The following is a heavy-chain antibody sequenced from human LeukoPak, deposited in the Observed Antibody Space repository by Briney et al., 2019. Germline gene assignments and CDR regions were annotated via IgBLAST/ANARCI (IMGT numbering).Heavy chain of an antibody. CDR2: IHYSGST. J-gene: IGHJ3*02. V-gene: IGHV4-59*08. Sequence: SETLSLTCTVSGGSISGYYWSWIRQPPGKGLEYIGYIHYSGSTTYNPFLKSRVTISVDTSKNQFSLKMNSVTAADTAVYYCARENYDFWSGYYNNAFDIWGQGTMVTVSS. D-gene: IGHD3-3*01. CDR3: ARENYDFWSGYYNNAFDI. CDR1: GGSISGYY.